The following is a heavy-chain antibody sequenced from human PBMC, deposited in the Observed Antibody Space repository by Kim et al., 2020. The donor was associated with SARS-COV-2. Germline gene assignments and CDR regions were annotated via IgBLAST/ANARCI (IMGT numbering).Heavy chain of an antibody. V-gene: IGHV3-11*05. Sequence: GGSLRLSCTGSGFTFRDYYMTWVRQTPGKGLEWVSSISGITGFTHYLESVKGRFTISRDNANNSVFLQMDRLSPEDTAFYYCARVWVGSGLLCFDYWGLGTLVTVSS. D-gene: IGHD6-25*01. CDR3: ARVWVGSGLLCFDY. CDR2: ISGITGFT. CDR1: GFTFRDYY. J-gene: IGHJ4*02.